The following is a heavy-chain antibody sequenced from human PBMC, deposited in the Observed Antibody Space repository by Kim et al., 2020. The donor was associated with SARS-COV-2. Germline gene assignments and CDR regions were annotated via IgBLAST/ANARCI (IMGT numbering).Heavy chain of an antibody. CDR1: GGTFSSYA. Sequence: SVKVSCKASGGTFSSYAISWVRQAPGQGLEWMGRIIPILGIANYAQKFQGRVTITADKSTSTAYMELSSLRSEDTAVYYCARDDEPGNDILTGTDWGQGTLVTVSS. CDR3: ARDDEPGNDILTGTD. V-gene: IGHV1-69*04. D-gene: IGHD3-9*01. J-gene: IGHJ4*02. CDR2: IIPILGIA.